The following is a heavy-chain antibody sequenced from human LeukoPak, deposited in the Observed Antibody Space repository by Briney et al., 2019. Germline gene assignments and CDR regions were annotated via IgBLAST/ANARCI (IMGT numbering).Heavy chain of an antibody. CDR2: IYYSGST. Sequence: SQTLSLTCTVSGGSISSGGYYWSWIRQHPGKGLEWIGYIYYSGSTYYNPSLKSRVTISVDTSKNQFSLKLSSVTAADTAVYYCARGRQLVPPHFDPWGQGTPVTVSS. CDR3: ARGRQLVPPHFDP. J-gene: IGHJ5*02. CDR1: GGSISSGGYY. D-gene: IGHD6-13*01. V-gene: IGHV4-31*03.